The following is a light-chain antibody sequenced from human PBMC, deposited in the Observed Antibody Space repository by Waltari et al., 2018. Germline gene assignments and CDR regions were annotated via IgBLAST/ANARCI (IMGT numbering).Light chain of an antibody. CDR2: EDN. CDR1: SGSIASNY. V-gene: IGLV6-57*04. Sequence: NFMLTQPHSVSESPGKTVTISCTRSSGSIASNYVQWYQQRPGSAPTTVIYEDNQRPSGVPARFSGSIDSSSNSASLTISGLKTEDEADYNCQSYDNNRHWVFGGGTKLTVL. CDR3: QSYDNNRHWV. J-gene: IGLJ3*02.